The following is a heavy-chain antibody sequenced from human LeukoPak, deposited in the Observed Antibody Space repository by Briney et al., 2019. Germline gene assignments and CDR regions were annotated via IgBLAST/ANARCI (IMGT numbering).Heavy chain of an antibody. Sequence: GGSLRLSCAASAFTFMSVWMSWVCQAPGKGLKRVAMIKQDGSEKYYVDSVKGRFTISSDNTKNSLYLQMNSLRAEDTAVYYCATLDTAMVTNCGYWGQGTLVTVSS. V-gene: IGHV3-7*01. CDR1: AFTFMSVW. CDR2: IKQDGSEK. D-gene: IGHD5-18*01. CDR3: ATLDTAMVTNCGY. J-gene: IGHJ4*02.